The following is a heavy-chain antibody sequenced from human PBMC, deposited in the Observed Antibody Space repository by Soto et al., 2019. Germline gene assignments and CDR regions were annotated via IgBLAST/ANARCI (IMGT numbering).Heavy chain of an antibody. V-gene: IGHV4-39*07. Sequence: SETLSLTCTVSGGSISSSSYYWGWIRQPPGKGLEWIGSIYYSGSTYYNPSLKSRVTISVDTSKNQFSLKLSSVTAAYTAVYYCARDDSSWYNIGYYYYGMDVWGQGTTGTVSS. J-gene: IGHJ6*02. CDR2: IYYSGST. CDR3: ARDDSSWYNIGYYYYGMDV. D-gene: IGHD6-13*01. CDR1: GGSISSSSYY.